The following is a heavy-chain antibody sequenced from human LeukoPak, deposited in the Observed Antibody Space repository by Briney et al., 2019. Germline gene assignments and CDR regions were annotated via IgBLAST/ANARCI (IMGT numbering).Heavy chain of an antibody. CDR1: GYTFNNYV. D-gene: IGHD2-15*01. CDR3: ARGGYCNGANCYPFVY. J-gene: IGHJ4*02. Sequence: ASMKVSCKASGYTFNNYVISWVRQAPGQGLEWMAWSSTYNGNTNYAQNPQGRVTVTTDTCTSTAYMELRSLRSDDTAVYYCARGGYCNGANCYPFVYWGQGTLVTVSS. CDR2: SSTYNGNT. V-gene: IGHV1-18*01.